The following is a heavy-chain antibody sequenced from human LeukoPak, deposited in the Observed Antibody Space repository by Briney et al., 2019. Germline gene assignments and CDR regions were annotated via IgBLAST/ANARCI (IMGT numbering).Heavy chain of an antibody. D-gene: IGHD1-1*01. CDR3: ARGDDERDAFDI. V-gene: IGHV3-21*01. CDR2: ITSSSTYI. J-gene: IGHJ3*02. CDR1: GFSFSNYN. Sequence: GGSLRLSCAASGFSFSNYNMNWVRQAPGKALEWVSSITSSSTYIYYGDSVKGRFTISRDNAKNSLYLQMNSLRAEDTAVYYCARGDDERDAFDIWGQGTMVTVSS.